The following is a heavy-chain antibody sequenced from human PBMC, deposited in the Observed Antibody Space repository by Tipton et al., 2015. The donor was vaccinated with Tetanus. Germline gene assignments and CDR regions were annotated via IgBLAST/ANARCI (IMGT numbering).Heavy chain of an antibody. CDR1: GGTFSSYA. Sequence: QMQLVQSGAEVKKPGSSVKVSCKASGGTFSSYAISWVRQAPGQGLEWMGGIIPIFGTAHYAQKFQGRVTITADESTSPAYMELSSLRSEDTAVYYCAGGYCTNGVCYTDSVSWFDPWGQGTLVTVSS. CDR3: AGGYCTNGVCYTDSVSWFDP. CDR2: IIPIFGTA. D-gene: IGHD2-8*01. J-gene: IGHJ5*02. V-gene: IGHV1-69*01.